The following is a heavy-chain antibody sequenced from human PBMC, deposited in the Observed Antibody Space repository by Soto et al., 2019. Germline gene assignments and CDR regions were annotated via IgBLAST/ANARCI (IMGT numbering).Heavy chain of an antibody. CDR2: FDPEDGET. Sequence: ASVKVSCKVSGYTLTELSMHWVRQAPGKGLEWMGGFDPEDGETIYAQKFQGRVTMTEDTSTSTAYMELRSPRSDDTAVYYCARLPRFLEWFPLDYWGQGTLVTVSS. CDR3: ARLPRFLEWFPLDY. D-gene: IGHD3-3*01. CDR1: GYTLTELS. J-gene: IGHJ4*02. V-gene: IGHV1-24*01.